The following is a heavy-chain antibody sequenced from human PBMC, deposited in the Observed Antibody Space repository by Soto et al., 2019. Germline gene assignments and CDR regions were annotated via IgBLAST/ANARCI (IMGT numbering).Heavy chain of an antibody. D-gene: IGHD2-21*01. Sequence: QVQLVQSGAEVKKPGSSVKISCRSSGTSFSNYFIGWVRQAPGHGLEWMGDIIPMLGTPKYAQKFQGRVTRTADESTITAYLELNSLRVEDTAIYYCARQYSMAYFDYWGQGTLVRVSS. V-gene: IGHV1-69*01. CDR1: GTSFSNYF. CDR3: ARQYSMAYFDY. CDR2: IIPMLGTP. J-gene: IGHJ4*02.